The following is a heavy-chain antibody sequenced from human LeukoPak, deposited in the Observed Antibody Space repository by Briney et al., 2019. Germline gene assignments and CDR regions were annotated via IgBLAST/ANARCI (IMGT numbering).Heavy chain of an antibody. CDR1: GFTFSGYG. CDR2: ISFDGSNQ. V-gene: IGHV3-30*18. D-gene: IGHD1-26*01. Sequence: PGGSLRLSCAASGFTFSGYGTHWVRQAPGKGLEWVALISFDGSNQYYADSVKGRFTISRDNSKNTLYLQMSSLRAEDTAVYYCAKPPEVEATVAYFDYWGQGTLVTVSS. CDR3: AKPPEVEATVAYFDY. J-gene: IGHJ4*02.